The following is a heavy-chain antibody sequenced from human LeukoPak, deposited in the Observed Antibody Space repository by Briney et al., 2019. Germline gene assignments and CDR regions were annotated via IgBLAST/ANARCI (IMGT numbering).Heavy chain of an antibody. CDR2: IKQDGSEK. Sequence: PGGSLRLSCAASGFTFSSYWMSWVRQAPGKGLEWVANIKQDGSEKYYVDSVKGRFTISRDNAKNSLFLQMNSLRAEDTGVYYCARDELYSSSWYNWFDPWGQGTLVTVSS. J-gene: IGHJ5*02. CDR1: GFTFSSYW. V-gene: IGHV3-7*01. D-gene: IGHD6-13*01. CDR3: ARDELYSSSWYNWFDP.